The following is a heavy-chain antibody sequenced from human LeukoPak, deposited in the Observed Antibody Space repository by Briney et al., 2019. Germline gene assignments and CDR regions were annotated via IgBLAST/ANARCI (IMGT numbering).Heavy chain of an antibody. CDR1: GGSISSSNW. J-gene: IGHJ2*01. V-gene: IGHV4-4*02. Sequence: PSGTLSLTCAVSGGSISSSNWWSWVRQPPGKGLEWIGEIYHSGSTNYNPSLKSRVTISVDTSKNQFSLKLSSVTAADTAVYYCARALGGDSSGYYPAPYWYFDLWGRGTLVTVSS. CDR2: IYHSGST. CDR3: ARALGGDSSGYYPAPYWYFDL. D-gene: IGHD3-22*01.